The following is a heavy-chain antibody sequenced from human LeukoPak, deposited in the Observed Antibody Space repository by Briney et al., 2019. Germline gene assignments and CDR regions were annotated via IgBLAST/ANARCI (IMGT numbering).Heavy chain of an antibody. CDR1: GGSISSSSYY. Sequence: SETLSLTYTVSGGSISSSSYYWGWVRQPPGKGLEWIGSIYYSGSTYYNPSLKSRVTISVDTSKNQFSLKLSSVTAADTAVYYCARDWGVSARPGYMDVWGKGTTVTVSS. CDR3: ARDWGVSARPGYMDV. CDR2: IYYSGST. J-gene: IGHJ6*03. V-gene: IGHV4-39*07. D-gene: IGHD6-6*01.